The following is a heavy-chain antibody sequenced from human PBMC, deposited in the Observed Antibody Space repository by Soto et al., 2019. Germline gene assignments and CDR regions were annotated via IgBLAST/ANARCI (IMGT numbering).Heavy chain of an antibody. CDR2: ISSSGSTI. J-gene: IGHJ4*02. CDR3: AILDYYDSSGLSPFDY. Sequence: GGSLRLSCAASGFTFSSYEMNWVRQAPGKGLEWVSYISSSGSTIYYADSVKGRFTISRDNAKNSLYLQMNSLRAEDTAVYYCAILDYYDSSGLSPFDYWGQGTLVTVSS. V-gene: IGHV3-48*03. D-gene: IGHD3-22*01. CDR1: GFTFSSYE.